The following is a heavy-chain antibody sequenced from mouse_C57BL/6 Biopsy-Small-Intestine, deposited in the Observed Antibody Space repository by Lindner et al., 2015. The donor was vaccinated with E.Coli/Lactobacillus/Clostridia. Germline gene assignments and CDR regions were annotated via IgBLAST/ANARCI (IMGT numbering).Heavy chain of an antibody. V-gene: IGHV1-55*01. Sequence: VQLQESGAELVKPGASVKMSCKASGYTFTSYWITWVKQRPGQGLEWIGDIYPGSGSTNYNEKFKSKATLTVDTSSSTAYMELRSLTSEDSAVYYCASLTGTKGYFDYWGLGTTLTVSS. CDR1: GYTFTSYW. CDR3: ASLTGTKGYFDY. CDR2: IYPGSGST. J-gene: IGHJ2*01. D-gene: IGHD4-1*01.